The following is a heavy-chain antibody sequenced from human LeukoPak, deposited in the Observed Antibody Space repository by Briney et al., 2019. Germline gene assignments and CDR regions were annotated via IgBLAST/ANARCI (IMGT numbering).Heavy chain of an antibody. CDR2: ISAYNGNT. CDR1: GYTLTSYA. V-gene: IGHV1-18*01. J-gene: IGHJ4*02. Sequence: ASVKVSCKASGYTLTSYAMNWVRQAPGQGLEWMGWISAYNGNTNYAQKLQGRVTMTTDTSTSTAYMELRSLRSDDTAVYYCARIEVLIAAAGMDYWGQGTLVTVSS. CDR3: ARIEVLIAAAGMDY. D-gene: IGHD6-13*01.